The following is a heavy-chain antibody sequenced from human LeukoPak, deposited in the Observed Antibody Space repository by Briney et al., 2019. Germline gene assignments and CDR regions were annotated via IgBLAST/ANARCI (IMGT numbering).Heavy chain of an antibody. CDR3: ALRGSSYYQFVY. Sequence: GGSLRLSCAASGFTFSNYAMSWVRQAAGKGLEWVSTISGSGPGTYYADSVKGRFTISRDNSKNTLYLQMSSLRAEDTAVYYCALRGSSYYQFVYWGQGTLVTVSS. J-gene: IGHJ4*02. D-gene: IGHD6-13*01. V-gene: IGHV3-23*01. CDR1: GFTFSNYA. CDR2: ISGSGPGT.